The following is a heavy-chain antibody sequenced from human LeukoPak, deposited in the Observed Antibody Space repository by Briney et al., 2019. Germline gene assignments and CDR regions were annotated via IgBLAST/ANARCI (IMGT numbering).Heavy chain of an antibody. CDR2: IRYDGSNK. Sequence: PGGSLRLSCAASGFTFSSYGRHWVRQAPGKGLEWVAFIRYDGSNKYYADSVKGRFTISRDNSKNTLYLQMNSLRAEDTAVYYCAKGHCSGGSCYFFDYWGQGNLVTVSS. V-gene: IGHV3-30*02. CDR3: AKGHCSGGSCYFFDY. D-gene: IGHD2-15*01. CDR1: GFTFSSYG. J-gene: IGHJ4*02.